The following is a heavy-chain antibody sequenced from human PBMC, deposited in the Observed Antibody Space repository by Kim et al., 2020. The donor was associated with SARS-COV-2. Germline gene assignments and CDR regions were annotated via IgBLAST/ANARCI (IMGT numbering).Heavy chain of an antibody. J-gene: IGHJ4*02. Sequence: GGSLRLSCEASGFTFRTYTINWVRQAPGRGLEWVSAISSSSTYIYYADSVKGRFTISRDNAKNSLNLQMSNLRAEDTAVYYCARKWRSYGPSSAIADLDYWRQGPLLTVSS. CDR1: GFTFRTYT. D-gene: IGHD5-18*01. CDR2: ISSSSTYI. V-gene: IGHV3-21*01. CDR3: ARKWRSYGPSSAIADLDY.